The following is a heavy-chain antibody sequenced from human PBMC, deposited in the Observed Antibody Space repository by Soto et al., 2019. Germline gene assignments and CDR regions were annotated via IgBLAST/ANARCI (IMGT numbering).Heavy chain of an antibody. CDR1: GFTFSSYA. J-gene: IGHJ3*02. CDR2: ISGSGGST. CDR3: ARADTNYYDSLIDAFDI. V-gene: IGHV3-23*01. Sequence: GGSLRLSCAASGFTFSSYAMSWVCQAPRKGLEWVSAISGSGGSTYYADSVKGRFTISRDNSKNTLYLQMNSLRAEDTAVYYCARADTNYYDSLIDAFDIWGQGTMVTVSS. D-gene: IGHD3-22*01.